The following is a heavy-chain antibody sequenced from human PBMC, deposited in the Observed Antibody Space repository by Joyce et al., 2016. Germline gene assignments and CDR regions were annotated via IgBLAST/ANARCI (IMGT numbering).Heavy chain of an antibody. D-gene: IGHD6-19*01. J-gene: IGHJ4*02. CDR2: INNSGVT. CDR3: ARSQWLEPLMY. V-gene: IGHV4-34*01. CDR1: GGPFRGFF. Sequence: QVQLQQWGAGLLKPSETLSLTCAVYGGPFRGFFWTWVRQPPGKGLEWIGDINNSGVTNYNASIKTRITFSVDTSKSQFSLKLTSLSAADTAVYYCARSQWLEPLMYWGQGTPVTVSS.